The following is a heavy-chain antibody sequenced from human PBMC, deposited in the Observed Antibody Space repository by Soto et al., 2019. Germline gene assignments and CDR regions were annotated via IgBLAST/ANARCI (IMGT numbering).Heavy chain of an antibody. Sequence: SVKVSCKASGGTFSSYAISWVRQAPGQGLEWMGGIIPIFGTANYAQKFQGRVTITADESTSTAYMELSSLRSEDTAVYYCARSITGPTVWFDPWGQGTLVTVSS. J-gene: IGHJ5*02. CDR1: GGTFSSYA. CDR3: ARSITGPTVWFDP. D-gene: IGHD1-7*01. V-gene: IGHV1-69*13. CDR2: IIPIFGTA.